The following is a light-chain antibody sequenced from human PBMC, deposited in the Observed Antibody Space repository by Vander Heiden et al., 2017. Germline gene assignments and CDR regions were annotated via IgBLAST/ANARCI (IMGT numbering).Light chain of an antibody. Sequence: EILFTQSPASLSLSPGERATLSCRASQSVSSYLAWYQQKPGQAPRLLIYDASNRATGIPARFSGSGSGTDFTLTISSLEPEDFAVYYCQQRSNWPPYTFGQGTKLEIK. CDR1: QSVSSY. CDR3: QQRSNWPPYT. J-gene: IGKJ2*01. V-gene: IGKV3-11*01. CDR2: DAS.